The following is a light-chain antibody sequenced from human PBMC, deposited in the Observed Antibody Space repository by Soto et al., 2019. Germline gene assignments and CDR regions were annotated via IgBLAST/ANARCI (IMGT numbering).Light chain of an antibody. CDR1: QSLTTNY. J-gene: IGKJ2*01. V-gene: IGKV3-20*01. CDR3: QHYGRSPLMYT. Sequence: EIVLTQSPGTLSLSPGERVTLSCRASQSLTTNYLAWYQQKPGQAPRPLIYGASNRATGVPDRFSGSGSGTDFTLTITRLEPEDFAVYYCQHYGRSPLMYTFGQGTKLGVK. CDR2: GAS.